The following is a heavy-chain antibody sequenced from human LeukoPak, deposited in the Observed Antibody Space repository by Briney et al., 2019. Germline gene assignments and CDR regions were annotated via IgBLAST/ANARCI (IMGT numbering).Heavy chain of an antibody. CDR2: IYSDGST. J-gene: IGHJ5*02. Sequence: GGSLRLSCAASGFTVSSNYMTWVRQAPGKGLEWLSVIYSDGSTYYADSVEGRFTISRDNSKNTLYLQMNSLRAEDTAVYYCAREGSSRGFNPWGQGTLVTVSS. D-gene: IGHD6-13*01. CDR1: GFTVSSNY. V-gene: IGHV3-53*01. CDR3: AREGSSRGFNP.